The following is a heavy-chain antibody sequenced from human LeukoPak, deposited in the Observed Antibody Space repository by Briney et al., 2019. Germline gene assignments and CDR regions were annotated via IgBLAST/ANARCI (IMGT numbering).Heavy chain of an antibody. CDR3: ARSRGYSGYDHFDY. D-gene: IGHD5-12*01. Sequence: PSETLSLTCTVSGGSISSYYWSWIWQPPGKGLEWIGYIYYSGSTNYNPSLKSRVTISVDTSKNQFSLKLSSVTAADTAVYYCARSRGYSGYDHFDYWGQGTLVTVSS. V-gene: IGHV4-59*01. J-gene: IGHJ4*02. CDR2: IYYSGST. CDR1: GGSISSYY.